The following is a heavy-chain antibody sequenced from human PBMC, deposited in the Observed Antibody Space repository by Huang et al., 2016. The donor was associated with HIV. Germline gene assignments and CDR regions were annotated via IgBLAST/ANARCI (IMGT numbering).Heavy chain of an antibody. V-gene: IGHV3-7*01. CDR1: GFTFSNYW. J-gene: IGHJ4*02. CDR2: IKEDGSEK. CDR3: ARDQGFTVTTEYYFDY. Sequence: EVQLVESGGGLVQPGGSLRLSCIASGFTFSNYWMTWVRQAPGKGLEWVANIKEDGSEKNYVDAVKGRFTSSRDNAKNSLYLQLNSLRAEDTALYYCARDQGFTVTTEYYFDYWGQGTLVTVSS. D-gene: IGHD4-17*01.